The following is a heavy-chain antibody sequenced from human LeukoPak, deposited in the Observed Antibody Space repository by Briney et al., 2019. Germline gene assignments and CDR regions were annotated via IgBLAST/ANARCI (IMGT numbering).Heavy chain of an antibody. Sequence: SETLSLTCTVSGGSIGSSSYYWGWIRQPPGKGLEWIGSIYYSGSTYYNPSLKSRVTISVDTSKNQFSLKLSSVTAADTAVYYCARRPRTYYYYGMDVWGQGTTVTVSS. CDR3: ARRPRTYYYYGMDV. CDR1: GGSIGSSSYY. J-gene: IGHJ6*02. CDR2: IYYSGST. V-gene: IGHV4-39*01.